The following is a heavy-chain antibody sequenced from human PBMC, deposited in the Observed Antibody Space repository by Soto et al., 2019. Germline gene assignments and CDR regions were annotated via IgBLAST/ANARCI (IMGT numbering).Heavy chain of an antibody. CDR2: ICYSGST. D-gene: IGHD6-6*01. V-gene: IGHV4-39*01. CDR1: GGSISSSSYY. CDR3: ARHKSTDTSSALRY. Sequence: QLQLQESGPGLVKPSETLSLTCTVSGGSISSSSYYWGWIRQPPGKGLEWIGSICYSGSTYYNPPLKTRVTISVDTSKNQFSLKLSSVTAADTAVYYCARHKSTDTSSALRYWGQGTLVTVSS. J-gene: IGHJ4*02.